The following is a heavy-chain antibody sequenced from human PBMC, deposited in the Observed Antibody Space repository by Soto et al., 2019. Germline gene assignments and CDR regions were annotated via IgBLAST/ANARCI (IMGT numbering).Heavy chain of an antibody. CDR1: GGTFSSYT. J-gene: IGHJ3*02. V-gene: IGHV1-69*02. D-gene: IGHD6-19*01. Sequence: QVQLVQSGAEVQKPGSSVKVSCKASGGTFSSYTISWVRQAPGQGLEWMGRIIPILGIANYAQKFQGRVTITADKSTSTAYMELSSLRSEDTAVYYCARKQVAAHDAFDIWGQGTMVTVSS. CDR2: IIPILGIA. CDR3: ARKQVAAHDAFDI.